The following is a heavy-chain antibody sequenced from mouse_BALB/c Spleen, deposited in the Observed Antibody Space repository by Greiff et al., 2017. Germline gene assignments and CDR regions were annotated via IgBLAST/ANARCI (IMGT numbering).Heavy chain of an antibody. CDR2: ISNGGGST. Sequence: EVMLVESGGGLVQPGGSLKLSCAASGFTFSSYTMSWVRQTPEKRLEWVAYISNGGGSTYYPDTVKGRFTISRDNAKNTLYLQMSSLKSEDTAMYYCERDYGNYWFAYWGQGTLVTVSA. V-gene: IGHV5-12-2*01. CDR1: GFTFSSYT. J-gene: IGHJ3*01. D-gene: IGHD2-1*01. CDR3: ERDYGNYWFAY.